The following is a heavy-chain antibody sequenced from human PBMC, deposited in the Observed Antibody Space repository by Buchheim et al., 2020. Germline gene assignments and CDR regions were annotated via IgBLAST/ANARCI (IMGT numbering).Heavy chain of an antibody. J-gene: IGHJ4*02. CDR3: ARAVAGIYIDY. CDR1: GGSISSYY. D-gene: IGHD6-19*01. CDR2: IYYSGST. V-gene: IGHV4-59*01. Sequence: QVQLQESGPGLVKPSETLSLTCTVSGGSISSYYWSWIRQPPGKGLEWIGYIYYSGSTNYNPSLKSRVTISVDTSKNQFSLKLSSVTAADTAVYYCARAVAGIYIDYWGQGTL.